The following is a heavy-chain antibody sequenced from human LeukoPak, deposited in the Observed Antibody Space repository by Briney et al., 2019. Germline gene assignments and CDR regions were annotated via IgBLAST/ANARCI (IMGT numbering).Heavy chain of an antibody. J-gene: IGHJ6*02. D-gene: IGHD2-8*01. V-gene: IGHV7-4-1*02. CDR2: INTNTGNP. Sequence: ASVKVSCKASGNTFTRYGMNWVRQAPGQGLEWMGWINTNTGNPTYAQGFTGRFVFSLDTSVSTAYLHISSLKAEDTAVYYCARGPPVLMVYYKRQYYYYYGMDVWGQGTTVTVSS. CDR1: GNTFTRYG. CDR3: ARGPPVLMVYYKRQYYYYYGMDV.